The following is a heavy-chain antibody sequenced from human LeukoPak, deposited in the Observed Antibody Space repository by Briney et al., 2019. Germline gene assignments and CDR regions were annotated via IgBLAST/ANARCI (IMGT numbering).Heavy chain of an antibody. CDR1: GDSISSGGYY. J-gene: IGHJ3*02. CDR2: IYYSGST. CDR3: ARDPSYGSGLDI. D-gene: IGHD3-10*01. V-gene: IGHV4-31*03. Sequence: SQTLSLTCTVSGDSISSGGYYWSWIRQHPGKGLEWIGYIYYSGSTYYNPSLKSRVTISVDTSKNQFSLKLSSVTAADTAVYYCARDPSYGSGLDIWGQGTMVTVSS.